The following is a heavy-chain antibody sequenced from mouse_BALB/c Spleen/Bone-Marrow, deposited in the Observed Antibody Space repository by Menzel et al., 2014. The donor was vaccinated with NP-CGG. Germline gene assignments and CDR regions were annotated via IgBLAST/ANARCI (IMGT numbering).Heavy chain of an antibody. CDR3: AYGTPFAY. D-gene: IGHD2-1*01. V-gene: IGHV1-87*01. CDR2: IYPGDGDT. Sequence: VQLQQSGAELARPGASVKLSCKASGYTFTSYWMQWVKQRPGQGLEWIGAIYPGDGDTRYTQKFKGKATLTADKSSSTAYMQLSSLASEDSAVYYCAYGTPFAYWGQGALVTSSA. J-gene: IGHJ3*01. CDR1: GYTFTSYW.